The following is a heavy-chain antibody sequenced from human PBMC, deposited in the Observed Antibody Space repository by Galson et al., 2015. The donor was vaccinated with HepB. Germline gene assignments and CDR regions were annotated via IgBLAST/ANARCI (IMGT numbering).Heavy chain of an antibody. Sequence: ETLSLTCTVSGGSISDYYWSWIRQPPGKGLEWIAYIHYSGGTSYNPSLKSRVTMSVDTSKNQFSLKLSSVTAADTAMYYCARYTCNDNGCYLSDSWGQGTLVTVSS. CDR3: ARYTCNDNGCYLSDS. CDR1: GGSISDYY. D-gene: IGHD2-2*01. CDR2: IHYSGGT. V-gene: IGHV4-59*01. J-gene: IGHJ4*02.